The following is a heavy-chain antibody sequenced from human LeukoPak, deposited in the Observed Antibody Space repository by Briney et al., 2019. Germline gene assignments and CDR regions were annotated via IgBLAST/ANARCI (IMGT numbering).Heavy chain of an antibody. Sequence: GGSLRLSRAVSGFTFSNAWMSWVRQAPGKGLEWVGHIKSKTEGGTIDYAAPVKGRFTISRDDSKNTLYLQMNSLKTEDTAVYYCTTVTTVNPGRWGQGTLVTVSS. J-gene: IGHJ4*02. CDR2: IKSKTEGGTI. V-gene: IGHV3-15*01. CDR1: GFTFSNAW. D-gene: IGHD4-17*01. CDR3: TTVTTVNPGR.